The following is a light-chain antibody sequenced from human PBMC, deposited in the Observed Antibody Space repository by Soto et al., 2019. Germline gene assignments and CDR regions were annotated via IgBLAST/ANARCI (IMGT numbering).Light chain of an antibody. CDR2: DAS. CDR1: QTVRNNY. V-gene: IGKV3-20*01. Sequence: EFVLTQSPGTLSLSPGERATLSCRASQTVRNNYLAWYQQKPGQAPRLLTYDASSRATGIPDRFSGGGSGTDFTLTISRLEPEEFAVYYCQQFSSYPRAFGGGTKGDIK. CDR3: QQFSSYPRA. J-gene: IGKJ4*01.